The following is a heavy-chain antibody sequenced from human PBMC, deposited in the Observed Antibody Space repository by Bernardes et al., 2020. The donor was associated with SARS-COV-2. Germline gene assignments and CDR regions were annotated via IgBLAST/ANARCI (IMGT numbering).Heavy chain of an antibody. D-gene: IGHD6-19*01. CDR3: ARLDGAVAGTGWFDP. CDR2: IYPGDSDT. CDR1: GYSFTSYW. J-gene: IGHJ5*02. V-gene: IGHV5-51*01. Sequence: ESLKLSFKGSGYSFTSYWIGWVRQMPGKGLEWMGIIYPGDSDTRYSPSFQGQVTISADKSISTAYLQWSSLKASDTAMYYCARLDGAVAGTGWFDPWGQGTLVTVSS.